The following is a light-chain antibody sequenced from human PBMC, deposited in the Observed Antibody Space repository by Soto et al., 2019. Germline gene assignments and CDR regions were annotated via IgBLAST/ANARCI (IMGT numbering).Light chain of an antibody. V-gene: IGKV3-20*01. CDR2: GAS. CDR3: QQYGGSFLA. J-gene: IGKJ1*01. Sequence: EIVLTQSPGTLSLSPGERATLSCRTSQSVTSSNLAWYQQKPGQAPRLLIYGASSRATGIPDRFSGSGSGTDFTLTISRLEPDDFAVYICQQYGGSFLAFGRGTQVDNK. CDR1: QSVTSSN.